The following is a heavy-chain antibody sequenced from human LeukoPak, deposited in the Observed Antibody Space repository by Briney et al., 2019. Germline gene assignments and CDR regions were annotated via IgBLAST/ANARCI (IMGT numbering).Heavy chain of an antibody. Sequence: SVKVSCKASGGTFSNNGITWVRQAPGHGLEWMGGIIPLFGTSKYAQKFQGRVTITTDESTSTVNMELSSLRFEDTAVYYCARANPGGYCSSASCYDGAYYFYSMDVWGKGTTVTVSS. J-gene: IGHJ6*03. V-gene: IGHV1-69*05. CDR1: GGTFSNNG. D-gene: IGHD2-2*01. CDR3: ARANPGGYCSSASCYDGAYYFYSMDV. CDR2: IIPLFGTS.